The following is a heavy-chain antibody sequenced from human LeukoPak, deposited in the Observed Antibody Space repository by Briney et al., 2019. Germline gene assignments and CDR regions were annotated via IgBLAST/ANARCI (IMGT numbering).Heavy chain of an antibody. J-gene: IGHJ3*02. D-gene: IGHD3-3*01. Sequence: SETLSPTCTVSGGSISSVNYYWSWIRQPAGKGLEWIGRIYTSGSINYNPSLKSRVTISVDTSKNQFSLKLTSVTAADTAVYYCARDLRHYDFWSGYYTDAFDIWGQGTMVTVSS. CDR1: GGSISSVNYY. CDR3: ARDLRHYDFWSGYYTDAFDI. CDR2: IYTSGSI. V-gene: IGHV4-61*02.